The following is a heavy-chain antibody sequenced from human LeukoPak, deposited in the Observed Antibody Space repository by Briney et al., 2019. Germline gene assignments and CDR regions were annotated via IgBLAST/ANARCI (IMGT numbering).Heavy chain of an antibody. D-gene: IGHD3-9*01. V-gene: IGHV3-21*01. Sequence: PGGSLRLSCAASGFTFSSYSMNWVRQAPGKGLEWVSSISSSSSYIYYADSVKGRFTISRDNAKNSLYLQMNSLRVEDTAVYYCARHDILTGFLDYWGQGTLVIVSS. CDR1: GFTFSSYS. CDR3: ARHDILTGFLDY. CDR2: ISSSSSYI. J-gene: IGHJ4*02.